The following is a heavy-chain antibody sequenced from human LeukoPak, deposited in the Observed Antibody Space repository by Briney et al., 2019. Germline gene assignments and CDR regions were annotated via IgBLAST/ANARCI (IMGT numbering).Heavy chain of an antibody. D-gene: IGHD6-19*01. J-gene: IGHJ4*02. CDR3: AKGGYSSGWYYYFDY. Sequence: GGSLRLSCAASGFTVSSNYMSWVRQAPGKGLEWVSVIYSGGSTYYADSVKGRFTISRDNSKNTLYLQMNSLRAEDAALYYCAKGGYSSGWYYYFDYWGQGTLVTVSS. V-gene: IGHV3-53*05. CDR1: GFTVSSNY. CDR2: IYSGGST.